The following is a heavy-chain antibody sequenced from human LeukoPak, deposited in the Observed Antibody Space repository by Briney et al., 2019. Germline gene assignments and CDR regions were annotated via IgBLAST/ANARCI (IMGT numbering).Heavy chain of an antibody. CDR3: AKGSSSWPSGAFWFDL. D-gene: IGHD6-13*01. CDR1: GFTVSSYA. J-gene: IGHJ5*02. Sequence: GGSLRLSCAASGFTVSSYAMSWVRQAPGKGLEWVSGISGSGYSTYYADSVKGRFTISRDNSKNTLYLQMNSLRAEDTAVYYCAKGSSSWPSGAFWFDLWGQGTLVTVSS. V-gene: IGHV3-23*01. CDR2: ISGSGYST.